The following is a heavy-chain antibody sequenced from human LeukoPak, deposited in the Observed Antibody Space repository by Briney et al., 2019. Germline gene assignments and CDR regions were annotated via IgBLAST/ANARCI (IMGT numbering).Heavy chain of an antibody. D-gene: IGHD6-25*01. CDR3: ARDLGSGYFQH. J-gene: IGHJ1*01. Sequence: GGSLRLSCAASGFTFSSYAMHWVRQAPGKGLEWVSSISSSSSYIYYADSVKGRFTISRDNAKNSLYLQMNSLRAEDTAVYYCARDLGSGYFQHWGQGTLVTVSS. V-gene: IGHV3-21*01. CDR2: ISSSSSYI. CDR1: GFTFSSYA.